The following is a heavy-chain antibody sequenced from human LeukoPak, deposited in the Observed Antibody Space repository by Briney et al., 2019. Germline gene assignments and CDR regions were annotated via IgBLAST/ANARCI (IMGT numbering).Heavy chain of an antibody. J-gene: IGHJ5*02. Sequence: GASVKVSCKASGYTFTSYYMHWVRQAPGQGLEWMGIINPSGGSTSYAQKFQGRVTMTRDTSTSTVYMELSSLRSEDTAVYYCARDHVRKKEVVAATPHWFDPWGQGTLVTVSS. CDR3: ARDHVRKKEVVAATPHWFDP. CDR1: GYTFTSYY. V-gene: IGHV1-46*01. CDR2: INPSGGST. D-gene: IGHD2-15*01.